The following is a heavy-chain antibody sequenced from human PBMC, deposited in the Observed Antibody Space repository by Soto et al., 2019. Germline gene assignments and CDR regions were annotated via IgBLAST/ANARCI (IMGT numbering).Heavy chain of an antibody. D-gene: IGHD3-22*01. CDR2: IWYDGSNK. V-gene: IGHV3-33*01. CDR1: GFTFSSYC. Sequence: GGALRLSCAPSGFTFSSYCMHWVRQAPGKGLEWVAVIWYDGSNKYYADSVKGRFTISRDNSKNTLYLQMNSLRAEDTAVYYCARDRDYYDSSGFDYWGQGTLVTVSS. J-gene: IGHJ4*02. CDR3: ARDRDYYDSSGFDY.